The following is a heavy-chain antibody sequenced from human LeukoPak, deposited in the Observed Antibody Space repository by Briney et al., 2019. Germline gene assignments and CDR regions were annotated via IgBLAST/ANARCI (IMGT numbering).Heavy chain of an antibody. D-gene: IGHD4-23*01. CDR2: IGVSDDT. CDR3: TKDYGGDPFDY. V-gene: IGHV3-23*01. J-gene: IGHJ4*02. CDR1: GGSFSGYY. Sequence: ETLSLTCAVYGGSFSGYYWSWIRQPPGKGLEWVSVIGVSDDTSYADSVKGRFTISRDNSKNTLYLQVNSLRVEDTAVYYCTKDYGGDPFDYWGQGTLVTVSS.